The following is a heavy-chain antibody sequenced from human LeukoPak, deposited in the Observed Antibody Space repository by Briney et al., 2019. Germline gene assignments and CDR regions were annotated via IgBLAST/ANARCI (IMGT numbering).Heavy chain of an antibody. CDR3: AREFFGSSSSEGGGFGNWFDP. D-gene: IGHD6-6*01. J-gene: IGHJ5*02. Sequence: ASVKVSCKASGYTFNSYGISWVRQATGQGLEWMGWMNPNSGNTGYAQKFQGRVTITRNTSISTAYMELSSLRSEDTAVYYCAREFFGSSSSEGGGFGNWFDPWGQGTLVTVSS. V-gene: IGHV1-8*03. CDR1: GYTFNSYG. CDR2: MNPNSGNT.